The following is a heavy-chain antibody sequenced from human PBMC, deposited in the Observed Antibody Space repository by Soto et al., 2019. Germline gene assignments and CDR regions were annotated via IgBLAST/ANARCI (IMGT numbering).Heavy chain of an antibody. V-gene: IGHV4-4*02. CDR1: GGSLSSSHW. CDR3: ARRGGGQPDY. Sequence: QVQLQESGPGLVKPSGTLSLTCAVSGGSLSSSHWWSWVRQPPGKGLEWIGEIYHSGSTNYNPSVKNRVNISLDKSKNQFSLSLTSGTAADTAVYYCARRGGGQPDYWGQGTLVTVSS. CDR2: IYHSGST. D-gene: IGHD3-16*01. J-gene: IGHJ4*02.